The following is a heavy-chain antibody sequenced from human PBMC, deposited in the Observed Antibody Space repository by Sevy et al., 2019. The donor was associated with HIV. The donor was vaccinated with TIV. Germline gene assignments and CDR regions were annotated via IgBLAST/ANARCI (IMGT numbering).Heavy chain of an antibody. CDR3: ARVTFPHAFDL. J-gene: IGHJ3*01. CDR2: MGEDGREK. V-gene: IGHV3-7*01. CDR1: GFNFNKYW. Sequence: GGSLRLSCEASGFNFNKYWMSWVRQAPGKGLEWVANMGEDGREKYYVDSVNGRFTISRDNAQNSLFLQMLSLRVGDTAVSFCARVTFPHAFDLWGLGTMVTVS.